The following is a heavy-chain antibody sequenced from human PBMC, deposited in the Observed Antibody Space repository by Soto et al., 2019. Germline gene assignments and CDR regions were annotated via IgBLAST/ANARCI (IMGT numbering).Heavy chain of an antibody. Sequence: ASVKVSCRASGYIFTNYAIHWVRQAPGQRLEWMGWINAGNGDTKYSQKFQGRVTITRDTSAGTAYMELSSLRSEDTALYSCARGYCSSTSCQYYSDYWGHGSMVTVS. D-gene: IGHD2-2*01. J-gene: IGHJ4*01. V-gene: IGHV1-3*01. CDR3: ARGYCSSTSCQYYSDY. CDR1: GYIFTNYA. CDR2: INAGNGDT.